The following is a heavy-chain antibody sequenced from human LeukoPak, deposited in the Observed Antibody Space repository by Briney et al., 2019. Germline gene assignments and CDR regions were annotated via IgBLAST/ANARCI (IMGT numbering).Heavy chain of an antibody. CDR2: IKQSRSEK. V-gene: IGHV3-7*04. CDR3: AKENTAMPRGDAFDI. CDR1: RFTFSSSW. J-gene: IGHJ3*02. Sequence: GGSLRLSSAASRFTFSSSWMSSVRQAPGKGVERVANIKQSRSEKYYADSVKGRITISRDNAKNSLYLQMNRLRAEDTAVYYCAKENTAMPRGDAFDIWGQGTMVTVSS. D-gene: IGHD5-18*01.